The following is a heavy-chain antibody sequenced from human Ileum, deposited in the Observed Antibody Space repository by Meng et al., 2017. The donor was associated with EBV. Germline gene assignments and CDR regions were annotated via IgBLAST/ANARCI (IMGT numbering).Heavy chain of an antibody. Sequence: QAQLQEWGHGLGNPSQTLPLTCTCSGGSISSSNFYWSWIRQPPGKGLEWSGHIYNSGSTYYNPSLKSRITISVDTSKNQFSLKLSSVTAADTAVYYCARGQKGYFDLWGRGTLVTVSS. CDR3: ARGQKGYFDL. CDR1: GGSISSSNFY. V-gene: IGHV4-30-4*01. J-gene: IGHJ2*01. CDR2: IYNSGST.